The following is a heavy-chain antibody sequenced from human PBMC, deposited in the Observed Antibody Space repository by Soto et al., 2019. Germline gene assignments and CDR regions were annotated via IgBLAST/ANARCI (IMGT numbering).Heavy chain of an antibody. Sequence: ELHLVESGGGLVKPGGSLRLSCAAYELTFSSYGMNWVRQAPGKGLEWVSGISSSTSFINYLASVKGRFTISRDNAKISLYLQMNTLRAEDTAMYYCASGYYDRIGFYFDSWGQGTLVTVSS. D-gene: IGHD3-22*01. CDR2: ISSSTSFI. V-gene: IGHV3-21*01. J-gene: IGHJ4*02. CDR3: ASGYYDRIGFYFDS. CDR1: ELTFSSYG.